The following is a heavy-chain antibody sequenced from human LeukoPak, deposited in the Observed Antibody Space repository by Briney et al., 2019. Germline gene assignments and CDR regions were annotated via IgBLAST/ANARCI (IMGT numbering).Heavy chain of an antibody. Sequence: PGRSLRLSCAASGFTFDDYAMHWVRQAPGKGLEWVSAISGSGGSTYYADSVKGRFTISRDNSKNTLYLQMNSLRAEDTSVYFCAKDCNGPFDYWGQGTLVTVSS. V-gene: IGHV3-23*01. D-gene: IGHD2-8*01. CDR1: GFTFDDYA. CDR3: AKDCNGPFDY. J-gene: IGHJ4*02. CDR2: ISGSGGST.